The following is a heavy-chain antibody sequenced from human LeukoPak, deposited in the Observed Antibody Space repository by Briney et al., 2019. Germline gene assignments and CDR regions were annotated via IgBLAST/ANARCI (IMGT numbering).Heavy chain of an antibody. CDR1: GYTFTSYD. Sequence: GASVKVSCKASGYTFTSYDINWVRQATGQGLEWMGWMNPNSGNTGYAQKFQGRVTMTRNTSISTAYMELSSLRSEDTAVYYCARGHGGEVAATSSWFDPWGQGTLVTVSS. V-gene: IGHV1-8*01. CDR3: ARGHGGEVAATSSWFDP. CDR2: MNPNSGNT. J-gene: IGHJ5*02. D-gene: IGHD2-15*01.